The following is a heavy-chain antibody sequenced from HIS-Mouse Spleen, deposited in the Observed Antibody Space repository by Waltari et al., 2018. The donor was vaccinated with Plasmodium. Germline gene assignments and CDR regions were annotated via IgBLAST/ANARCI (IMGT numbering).Heavy chain of an antibody. J-gene: IGHJ2*01. Sequence: EVQLVESGGGLVQPGGYLRLSCAASGFTFISYWMSWVCQAPGKGLEWVANIKQDGSEKYYVDSVKGRFTISRDNAKNSLYLQMNSLRAEDTAVYYCASSWYWYFDLWGRGTLVTVSS. CDR3: ASSWYWYFDL. V-gene: IGHV3-7*01. D-gene: IGHD6-13*01. CDR2: IKQDGSEK. CDR1: GFTFISYW.